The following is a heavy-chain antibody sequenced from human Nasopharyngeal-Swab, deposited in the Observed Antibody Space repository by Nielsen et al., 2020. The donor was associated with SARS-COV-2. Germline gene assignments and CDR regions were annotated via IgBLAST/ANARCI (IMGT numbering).Heavy chain of an antibody. Sequence: GGSLRLSCAASGFTFSSYWMSWVRQAPGKGLEWVGFIRSKAYGGTTEYAASVKGRFTISRDDSKSIAYLQMNSLKTEDTAVYYCTRGMAGAGSFDYWGQGTLVTVSS. CDR3: TRGMAGAGSFDY. J-gene: IGHJ4*02. CDR2: IRSKAYGGTT. D-gene: IGHD2-8*01. CDR1: GFTFSSYW. V-gene: IGHV3-49*04.